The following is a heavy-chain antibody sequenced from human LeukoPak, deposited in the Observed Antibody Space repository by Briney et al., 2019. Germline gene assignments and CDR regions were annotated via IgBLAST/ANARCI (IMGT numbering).Heavy chain of an antibody. V-gene: IGHV1-69*05. CDR2: IIPIFGTA. D-gene: IGHD2-2*01. Sequence: GASVKVSRKASGGTFSSYAISWVRQAPGQGLEWMGRIIPIFGTANYAQKFQGRVTITTDESTSTAYMELSSLRSEDTAVYYCARDGGCSSTSCQYNRFDPWGQGTLVTVSS. CDR3: ARDGGCSSTSCQYNRFDP. J-gene: IGHJ5*02. CDR1: GGTFSSYA.